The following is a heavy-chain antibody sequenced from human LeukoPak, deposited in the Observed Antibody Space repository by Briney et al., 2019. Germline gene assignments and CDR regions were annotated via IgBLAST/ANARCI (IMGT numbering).Heavy chain of an antibody. V-gene: IGHV3-11*01. Sequence: GGSLRLSCAASGFAFSDYYMSWIRQAPGKGLEWVSYISSSGSTIYYADSVKGRFTISRDNAKNSLYLQMNSLRAEDTAVYYCARDPAHLFHYYYYGMDVWGQGTTVTVSS. J-gene: IGHJ6*02. CDR3: ARDPAHLFHYYYYGMDV. CDR2: ISSSGSTI. D-gene: IGHD2-21*01. CDR1: GFAFSDYY.